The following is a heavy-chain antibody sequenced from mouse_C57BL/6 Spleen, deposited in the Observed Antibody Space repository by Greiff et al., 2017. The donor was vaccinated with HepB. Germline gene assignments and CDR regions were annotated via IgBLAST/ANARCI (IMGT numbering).Heavy chain of an antibody. CDR3: ARSGDDYGGYAMDY. CDR1: GYTFTDYN. D-gene: IGHD2-4*01. CDR2: INPNNGGT. Sequence: EVQLQQSGPELVKPGASVKIPCKASGYTFTDYNMDWVKQSHGKSLEWIGDINPNNGGTIYNQKFKGKATLTVDKSSSTAYMELRSLTSEDTAVYYCARSGDDYGGYAMDYWGQGTSVTVSS. V-gene: IGHV1-18*01. J-gene: IGHJ4*01.